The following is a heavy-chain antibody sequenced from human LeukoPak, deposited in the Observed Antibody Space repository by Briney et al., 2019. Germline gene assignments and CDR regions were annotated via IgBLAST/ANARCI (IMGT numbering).Heavy chain of an antibody. CDR2: ISGSGGST. D-gene: IGHD3-22*01. CDR3: AKDPDYYDSSGYYPYYFDY. V-gene: IGHV3-23*01. J-gene: IGHJ4*02. CDR1: GFTFSSYA. Sequence: GGSLRLSCAASGFTFSSYAMSWVRQAPGKGLEWVSAISGSGGSTYYADSVKGRFTISRDNSKNTLYLQMNSLRAEDTAVYYCAKDPDYYDSSGYYPYYFDYWGQGTLVTASS.